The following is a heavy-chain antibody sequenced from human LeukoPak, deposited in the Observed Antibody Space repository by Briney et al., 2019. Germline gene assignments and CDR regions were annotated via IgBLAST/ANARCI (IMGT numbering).Heavy chain of an antibody. J-gene: IGHJ4*02. D-gene: IGHD3-22*01. CDR3: ARDVEYYDSSGYYHKIDY. V-gene: IGHV1-46*01. Sequence: ASVKVSCKASGYTFTSYYMHWVRQAPGQGLEWMGIINPSGGSTSYAQKFQGRVTMTRDTSTSTVYMELSSLRSEDTAVYYCARDVEYYDSSGYYHKIDYWGQGTLVTVSS. CDR1: GYTFTSYY. CDR2: INPSGGST.